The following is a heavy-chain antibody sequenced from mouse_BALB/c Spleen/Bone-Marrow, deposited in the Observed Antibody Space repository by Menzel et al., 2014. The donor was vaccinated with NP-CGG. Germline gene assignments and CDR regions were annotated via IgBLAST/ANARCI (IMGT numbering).Heavy chain of an antibody. CDR3: ARRTLAMDY. Sequence: QVQLQQSGPDLVRPGSSVKMSCKASDYTFTTYWMHWVKQRPGQGLEWIGMINPSTSETRLNQKFKDKATLIVDKSSNTAYMQLSSLTSEDSAVYYCARRTLAMDYWGQGTSVTVSS. J-gene: IGHJ4*01. CDR2: INPSTSET. V-gene: IGHV1-61*01. CDR1: DYTFTTYW.